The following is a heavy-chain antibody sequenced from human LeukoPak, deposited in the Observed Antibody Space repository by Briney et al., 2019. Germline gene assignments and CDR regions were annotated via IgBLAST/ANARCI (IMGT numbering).Heavy chain of an antibody. CDR1: GFTFSSYA. J-gene: IGHJ6*02. V-gene: IGHV3-30-3*01. CDR3: ARDPYSSSWYPYYYYGMDV. D-gene: IGHD6-13*01. CDR2: ISYDGSNK. Sequence: GGSLRLSCAAPGFTFSSYAMHWVRQAPGKGLEWVAVISYDGSNKYYADSVKGRFTISRDNSKNTLYLQMNSLRAEDTAVYYCARDPYSSSWYPYYYYGMDVWGQGTTVTVSS.